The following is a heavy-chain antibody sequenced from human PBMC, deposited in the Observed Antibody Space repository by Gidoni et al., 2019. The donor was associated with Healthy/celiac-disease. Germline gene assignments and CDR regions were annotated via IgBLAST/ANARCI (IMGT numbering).Heavy chain of an antibody. CDR3: ARDGGDGYNSDFFY. V-gene: IGHV4-59*01. J-gene: IGHJ4*02. Sequence: TNYNPSLKSRVTISVDTSKNQFSLKLSSVTAVDTAVYYCARDGGDGYNSDFFYWGQGTLVTVSS. CDR2: T. D-gene: IGHD5-12*01.